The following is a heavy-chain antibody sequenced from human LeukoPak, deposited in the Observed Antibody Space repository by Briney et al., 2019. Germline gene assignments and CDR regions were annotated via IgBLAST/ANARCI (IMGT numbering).Heavy chain of an antibody. D-gene: IGHD1-26*01. CDR1: GFTFSSYG. CDR3: AKDVSGRSPFDY. J-gene: IGHJ4*02. V-gene: IGHV3-30*18. CDR2: ISHDGSNK. Sequence: GRSLRLSCAASGFTFSSYGMHWVRQAPGKGLEWVAVISHDGSNKYYADSVKGRFTISRDNSKNTLYLQMNSLRAEDTAVYYCAKDVSGRSPFDYWGQGTLVTVSS.